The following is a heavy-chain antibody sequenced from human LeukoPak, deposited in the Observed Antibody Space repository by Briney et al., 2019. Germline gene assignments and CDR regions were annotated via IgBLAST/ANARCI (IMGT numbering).Heavy chain of an antibody. V-gene: IGHV3-30*02. J-gene: IGHJ4*02. D-gene: IGHD3-10*01. CDR2: IRYDGSNK. CDR3: AKDRLLLWFGGLGY. CDR1: GFTFSSYG. Sequence: QSGGSLRPSCAASGFTFSSYGMHWVRQAPGKGLEWVAFIRYDGSNKYYADSVKGRFTISRDNSKNTLYLQMNSLRAEDTAVYYCAKDRLLLWFGGLGYWGQGTLVTVSS.